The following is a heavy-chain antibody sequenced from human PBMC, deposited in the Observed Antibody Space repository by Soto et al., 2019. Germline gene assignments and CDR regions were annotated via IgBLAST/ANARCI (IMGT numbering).Heavy chain of an antibody. Sequence: SETLSLTCTFSGGSIRDYYWSWIRKPPGKGLEWVGYIYYTGSTTYNPSLKSRLTLSVDTSKNQFSLKLRSVSAADTAVYYCARLGRWLQALDSWGQGTLVTVSS. V-gene: IGHV4-59*08. CDR2: IYYTGST. D-gene: IGHD5-12*01. CDR3: ARLGRWLQALDS. CDR1: GGSIRDYY. J-gene: IGHJ4*02.